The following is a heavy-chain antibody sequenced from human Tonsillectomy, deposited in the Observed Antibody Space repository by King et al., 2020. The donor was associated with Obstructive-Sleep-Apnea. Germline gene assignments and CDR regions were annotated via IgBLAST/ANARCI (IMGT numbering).Heavy chain of an antibody. Sequence: EVQLVESGGGLVQPGGSLRLSCAASGFTFYSYSMNWVRQAPGKGLEWVSYISSSSSDIYYADSVKGRFTISRDNAKYSLSLQMSSLRAEDTAVYYCARDISFPLVGGTYYHYGMDVWDQGTTVTVSS. CDR3: ARDISFPLVGGTYYHYGMDV. D-gene: IGHD3-10*01. CDR1: GFTFYSYS. CDR2: ISSSSSDI. J-gene: IGHJ6*02. V-gene: IGHV3-48*04.